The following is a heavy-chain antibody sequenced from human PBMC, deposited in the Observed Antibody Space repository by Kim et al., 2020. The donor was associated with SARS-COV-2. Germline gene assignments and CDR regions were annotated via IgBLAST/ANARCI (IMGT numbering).Heavy chain of an antibody. D-gene: IGHD1-1*01. CDR3: AKDPTTFSPYYFDS. V-gene: IGHV3-23*01. J-gene: IGHJ4*02. Sequence: YADTVKDRFTISRDISKNTLYLQMNSLRAEDTAVYYCAKDPTTFSPYYFDSWGQGTLVTVSS.